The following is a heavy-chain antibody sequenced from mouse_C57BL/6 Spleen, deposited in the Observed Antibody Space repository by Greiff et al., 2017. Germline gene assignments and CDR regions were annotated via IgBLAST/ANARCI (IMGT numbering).Heavy chain of an antibody. V-gene: IGHV2-9-1*01. Sequence: QVQLKESGPGLVAPSQRLYITCTVSGFSLTSYAISWVRQPPGKGLEWLGVIWTGGGKNNNSALNSRLSIRKDNSKSQVFLIMNSLQPDDTARYYCARAYSNYNAMDYWGQGTSVTVSS. CDR3: ARAYSNYNAMDY. CDR2: IWTGGGK. D-gene: IGHD2-5*01. J-gene: IGHJ4*01. CDR1: GFSLTSYA.